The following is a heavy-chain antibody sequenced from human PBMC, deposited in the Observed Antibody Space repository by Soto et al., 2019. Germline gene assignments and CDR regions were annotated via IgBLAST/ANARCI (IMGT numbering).Heavy chain of an antibody. V-gene: IGHV3-21*01. CDR2: ISSSSSYI. Sequence: GGSLRLSCAASGFTFSSYSMNWVRQAPGKGLEWVSSISSSSSYIYYADSVKGRFTISRDNAKNSLYLQMNSLRAEDTAVYYCARPSEIRGGVEASFYYYMDVWSKGTTVTVSS. J-gene: IGHJ6*03. D-gene: IGHD3-16*01. CDR1: GFTFSSYS. CDR3: ARPSEIRGGVEASFYYYMDV.